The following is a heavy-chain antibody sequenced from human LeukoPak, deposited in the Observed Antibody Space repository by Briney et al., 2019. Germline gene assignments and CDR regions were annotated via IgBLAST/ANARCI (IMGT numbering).Heavy chain of an antibody. CDR3: ARSPTGLLWFGG. D-gene: IGHD3-10*01. CDR2: IYYSGST. V-gene: IGHV4-59*01. J-gene: IGHJ4*02. Sequence: HSETLSLTCTVSGGSISSYYWSWIRQPPGKGLEWIGYIYYSGSTNYNPSLKSRVTISVDTSKNQFSLKLSSVTAADTAVYYCARSPTGLLWFGGWGQGTLVTVSS. CDR1: GGSISSYY.